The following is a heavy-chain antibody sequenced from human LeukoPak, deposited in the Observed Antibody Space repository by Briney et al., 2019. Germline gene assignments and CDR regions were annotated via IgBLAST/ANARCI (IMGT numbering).Heavy chain of an antibody. CDR1: GGSISSGGYY. CDR3: ARDRYGPDY. V-gene: IGHV4-61*02. D-gene: IGHD3-10*01. CDR2: IYTSGST. J-gene: IGHJ4*02. Sequence: SETLSLTCTVSGGSISSGGYYWSWIRQPAGKGLEWIGRIYTSGSTNYNPSLKSRVTISVDKSKNQFSLKLSSVTAADTAVYYCARDRYGPDYWGQGTLVTVSS.